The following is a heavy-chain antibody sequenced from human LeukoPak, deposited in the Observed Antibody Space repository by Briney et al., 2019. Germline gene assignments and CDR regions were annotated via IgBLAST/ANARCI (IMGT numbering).Heavy chain of an antibody. J-gene: IGHJ5*02. CDR3: AKDRNIVVAPDWFDP. CDR1: GFTFSSYA. Sequence: GGSLRLSCAASGFTFSSYAMSWVRQAPGKGLEWVSAISGSGGSTYYVDSVKGRFTISRDNSKNTLYLQMNSLRAEDTAVYYCAKDRNIVVAPDWFDPWGQGTLVTVSS. D-gene: IGHD2-15*01. CDR2: ISGSGGST. V-gene: IGHV3-23*01.